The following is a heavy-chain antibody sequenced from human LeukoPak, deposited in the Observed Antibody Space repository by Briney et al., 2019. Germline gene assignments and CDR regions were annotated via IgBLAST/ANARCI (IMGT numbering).Heavy chain of an antibody. J-gene: IGHJ4*02. CDR1: GFTFSSYA. CDR2: ISDSGGTT. D-gene: IGHD2-2*01. Sequence: PGGSLRLSCAASGFTFSSYAMSWVRQAPGKGLEWVSAISDSGGTTYYADSVKGRFTISRDNSKNTLYLQMNSLRAEDTAVYYCARRSCTSTSCSYFDYWGQGTLVTVSS. CDR3: ARRSCTSTSCSYFDY. V-gene: IGHV3-23*01.